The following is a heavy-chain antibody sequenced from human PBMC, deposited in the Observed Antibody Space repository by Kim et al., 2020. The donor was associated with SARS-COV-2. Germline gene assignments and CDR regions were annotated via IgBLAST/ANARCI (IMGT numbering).Heavy chain of an antibody. Sequence: GGSLRLSCAASGFTFSDYYMSWIRQTPGKGLEWISYISSSIDYTKYTDSVKGRFTISRDNAKNSLYLQMNSLRAEDTAVYYCARVEYGSSSGYYFYYWG. D-gene: IGHD6-13*01. CDR1: GFTFSDYY. V-gene: IGHV3-11*05. CDR2: ISSSIDYT. CDR3: ARVEYGSSSGYYFYY. J-gene: IGHJ4*01.